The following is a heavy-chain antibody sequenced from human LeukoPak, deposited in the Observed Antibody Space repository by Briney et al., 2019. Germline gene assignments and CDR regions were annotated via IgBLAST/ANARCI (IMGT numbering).Heavy chain of an antibody. CDR3: ARGKLGGTHGEDC. Sequence: ASVKVSCKASGYTFTGYYIHWVRQAPGQGLEWMGWINPNSGGTNYAQTFQGRVTMTLYTSTSTAYIVLSRLRSEDAAVYYCARGKLGGTHGEDCWGQGTLVTVSS. J-gene: IGHJ4*02. D-gene: IGHD1-26*01. V-gene: IGHV1-2*02. CDR2: INPNSGGT. CDR1: GYTFTGYY.